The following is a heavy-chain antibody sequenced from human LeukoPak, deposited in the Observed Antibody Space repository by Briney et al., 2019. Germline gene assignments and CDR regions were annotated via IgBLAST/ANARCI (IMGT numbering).Heavy chain of an antibody. D-gene: IGHD3-10*01. J-gene: IGHJ4*02. Sequence: SETLSLTCAVSGGPFSGYFWSWIRQSSGKGLEWIGEIHNSGTTNYNPSLNSRVTISEDTSKNQFYLNLSSVTAADTAVYYCARRYYYNLGSFPFDFWGQETLVTVSS. CDR3: ARRYYYNLGSFPFDF. CDR1: GGPFSGYF. CDR2: IHNSGTT. V-gene: IGHV4-34*01.